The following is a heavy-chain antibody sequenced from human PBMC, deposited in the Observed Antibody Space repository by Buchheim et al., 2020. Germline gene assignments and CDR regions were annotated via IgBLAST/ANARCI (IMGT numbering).Heavy chain of an antibody. J-gene: IGHJ6*02. CDR3: ARLGGGYCSSTSCYRSDYYYGMDV. Sequence: QVQLVQSGAEVKKPGASVKVSCKASGYTFTGYYMHWVRQAPGQGLEWMGWINPNSGGTNYAQKFQGWVTMTRDPSISTAYMELSRLRSDDTAVYYCARLGGGYCSSTSCYRSDYYYGMDVWGQGTT. V-gene: IGHV1-2*04. CDR1: GYTFTGYY. D-gene: IGHD2-2*02. CDR2: INPNSGGT.